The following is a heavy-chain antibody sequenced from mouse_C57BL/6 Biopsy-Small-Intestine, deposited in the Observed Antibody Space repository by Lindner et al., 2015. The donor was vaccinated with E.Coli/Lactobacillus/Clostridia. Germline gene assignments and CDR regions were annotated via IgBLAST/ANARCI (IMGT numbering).Heavy chain of an antibody. CDR2: INPKGGSR. J-gene: IGHJ2*03. CDR3: ARAGYYSSWTSPYFDN. V-gene: IGHV1-64*01. Sequence: SVKVSCKASGYTFTDYYIHWLRLAPGQGLEWMGIINPKGGSRSYAERFRGRVTLSRDTSTSMVYMEMSSLRPEDTATYYCARAGYYSSWTSPYFDNWGQGTRVTVSS. CDR1: GYTFTDYY. D-gene: IGHD3-1*01.